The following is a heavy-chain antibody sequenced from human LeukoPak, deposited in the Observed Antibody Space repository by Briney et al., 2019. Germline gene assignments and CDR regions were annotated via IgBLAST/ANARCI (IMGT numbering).Heavy chain of an antibody. CDR2: ISSSSSTI. D-gene: IGHD3-22*01. Sequence: GGSLRLSCATSGFTFSSYSMNWVRQAPGKGLEWVSYISSSSSTIYYADSVKGRFTISRDNAKNSLYLQMNSLRAEDTAVYYCARIRVVIYYYYYMDVWGKGTTVTVSS. V-gene: IGHV3-48*04. CDR1: GFTFSSYS. CDR3: ARIRVVIYYYYYMDV. J-gene: IGHJ6*03.